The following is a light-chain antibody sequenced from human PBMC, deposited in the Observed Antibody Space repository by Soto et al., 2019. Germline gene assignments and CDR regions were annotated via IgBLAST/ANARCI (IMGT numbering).Light chain of an antibody. J-gene: IGKJ2*01. V-gene: IGKV1-5*03. Sequence: DIQMTQSPSTLSASVGDRVTITCRASQTISNRLAWYPQRPGKAPNLLIYKASSLESGVSSRFSGSGFGTEFTLTISSLQPDDFATYYCQHYNSYPYTFGQGTKLEIK. CDR1: QTISNR. CDR2: KAS. CDR3: QHYNSYPYT.